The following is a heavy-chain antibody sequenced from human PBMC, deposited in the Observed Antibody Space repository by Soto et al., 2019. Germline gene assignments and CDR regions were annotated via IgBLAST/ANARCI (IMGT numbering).Heavy chain of an antibody. V-gene: IGHV1-69*04. D-gene: IGHD2-2*01. CDR2: IIPILGIA. CDR1: GGTFSSYT. CDR3: AREEGQYCSSTSPCYGMDV. Sequence: GASVKVSCKASGGTFSSYTISWVRQAPGQGLEWMGRIIPILGIANYAQKFQGRVTITADKSTSTAYMELSSLRSEDTAVYYCAREEGQYCSSTSPCYGMDVWGQGTTVTVSS. J-gene: IGHJ6*02.